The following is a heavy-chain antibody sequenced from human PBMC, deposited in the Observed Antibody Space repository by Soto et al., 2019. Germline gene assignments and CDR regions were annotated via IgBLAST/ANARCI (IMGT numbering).Heavy chain of an antibody. CDR2: VDSSSRP. CDR1: GFTFSNYA. V-gene: IGHV3-23*01. CDR3: AKWLHSGNYYSDC. J-gene: IGHJ4*02. Sequence: EVQLLESGGGLVQPGGALRLSCAASGFTFSNYAMSWVRQAPGKWLEWVSIVDSSSRPYYTDSVKGRFTVSRDNSKITVYLQMNSLRVEDTAVYYCAKWLHSGNYYSDCWCQGTLLTVSS. D-gene: IGHD1-26*01.